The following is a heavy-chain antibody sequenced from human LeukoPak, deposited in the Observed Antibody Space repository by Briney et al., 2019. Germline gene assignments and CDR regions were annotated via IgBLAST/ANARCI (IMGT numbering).Heavy chain of an antibody. J-gene: IGHJ4*02. D-gene: IGHD2-15*01. CDR3: AKEGDIVVVVAATRFDY. V-gene: IGHV3-23*01. CDR1: GFTFSSYA. Sequence: PGGSPTLSCAASGFTFSSYAMSSVRQAPGKGLEWVSAISGSGGSTYYADSVKGRFTISRDNSKNTLYLQMNSLRAEDTAVYHCAKEGDIVVVVAATRFDYWGQGTLVTVSS. CDR2: ISGSGGST.